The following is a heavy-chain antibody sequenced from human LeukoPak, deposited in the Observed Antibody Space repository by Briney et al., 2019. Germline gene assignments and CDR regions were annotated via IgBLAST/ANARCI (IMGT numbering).Heavy chain of an antibody. CDR1: GGSISSSSYY. Sequence: PSETLSLTCTVSGGSISSSSYYWGWIRQPPGKGLEWIGSIYYSGRTNYNPSLKSRVTISVDTSKNQFSLKLSSVTAADTAVYYCARLGNYYDYWGQGALVTVSS. CDR3: ARLGNYYDY. CDR2: IYYSGRT. J-gene: IGHJ4*02. D-gene: IGHD1-26*01. V-gene: IGHV4-39*07.